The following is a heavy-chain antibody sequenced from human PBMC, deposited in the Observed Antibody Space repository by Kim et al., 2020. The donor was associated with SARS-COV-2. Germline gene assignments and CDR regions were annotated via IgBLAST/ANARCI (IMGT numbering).Heavy chain of an antibody. D-gene: IGHD3-9*01. Sequence: GGSLRLSCAASGFTFSSYGMHWVRQAPGKGLEWVAVIWYDGSNKYYADSVKGRFTISRDNSKNTLYLQMNSLRAEDTAVYYCAKGEDILTGMSYYYYGMDVWGQGTTVTVAS. V-gene: IGHV3-33*06. CDR2: IWYDGSNK. J-gene: IGHJ6*02. CDR1: GFTFSSYG. CDR3: AKGEDILTGMSYYYYGMDV.